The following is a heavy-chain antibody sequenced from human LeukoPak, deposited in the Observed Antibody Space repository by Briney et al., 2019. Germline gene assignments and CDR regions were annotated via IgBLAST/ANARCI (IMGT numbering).Heavy chain of an antibody. CDR1: GGSISCYY. CDR2: IYTSGST. V-gene: IGHV4-4*07. CDR3: ARDLDIVVVPAAEQRGWFDP. D-gene: IGHD2-2*01. J-gene: IGHJ5*02. Sequence: KPSETLSLTCTVSGGSISCYYWSWIRQPAGKGLEWIGRIYTSGSTNYNPSLKSRVTMSVDTSKNQFSLKLSSVTAADTAVYYCARDLDIVVVPAAEQRGWFDPWGQGTLVTVSS.